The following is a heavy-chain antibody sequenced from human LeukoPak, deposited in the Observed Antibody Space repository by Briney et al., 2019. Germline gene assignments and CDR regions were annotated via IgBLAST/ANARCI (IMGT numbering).Heavy chain of an antibody. J-gene: IGHJ3*02. CDR2: INHSGST. D-gene: IGHD6-13*01. V-gene: IGHV4-34*01. Sequence: SETLSLTCAVYGGSFSGYYWSWIRQPPGKGLEWIGEINHSGSTNYNPSLKSRVTISVDTSKNQFSLKLTSVPAADTAVYYCARAYYSSPNAFDIWGQGTMVTVSS. CDR1: GGSFSGYY. CDR3: ARAYYSSPNAFDI.